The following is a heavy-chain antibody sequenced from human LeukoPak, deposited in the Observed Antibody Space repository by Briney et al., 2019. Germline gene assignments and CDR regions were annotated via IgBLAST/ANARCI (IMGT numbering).Heavy chain of an antibody. D-gene: IGHD2-2*01. V-gene: IGHV3-21*01. CDR1: GFAFSDYS. J-gene: IGHJ4*02. Sequence: PGGSLRLSCAASGFAFSDYSMNWVRQAPGKGLEWVSSISASSNYIYYADSVKGRFTISRDNAKNSLYLQMGSLRAEDTAVYYCARDASTRCYLCEVDYWGQGTLVTVSS. CDR3: ARDASTRCYLCEVDY. CDR2: ISASSNYI.